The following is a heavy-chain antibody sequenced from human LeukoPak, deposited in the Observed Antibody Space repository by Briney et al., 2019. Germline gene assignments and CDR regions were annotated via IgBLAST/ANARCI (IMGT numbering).Heavy chain of an antibody. CDR1: GYTFISYD. V-gene: IGHV1-8*01. Sequence: GASVKVSCKASGYTFISYDINWVRQATGQGLEWMGWMNPNSGNTGYAQKFQGRVTMTRNTSISTAYMELSSLRSEDTAVYYCARWRVGATPNYFDYWGQGTLVTVSS. D-gene: IGHD1-26*01. CDR3: ARWRVGATPNYFDY. J-gene: IGHJ4*02. CDR2: MNPNSGNT.